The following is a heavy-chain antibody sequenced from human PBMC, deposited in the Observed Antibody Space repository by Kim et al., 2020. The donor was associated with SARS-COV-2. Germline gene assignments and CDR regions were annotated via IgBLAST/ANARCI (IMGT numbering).Heavy chain of an antibody. J-gene: IGHJ6*02. D-gene: IGHD2-2*01. Sequence: SQTLSLTCAISGDSVSSNSAAWNWIRQSPSRGLEWLGRTYYRSKWYNDYAVSVKSRITSNPDTSKNQFSLQLNSVTPEDTAVYYCARDQEGSTSCYACYYYGMDVWGQGTTVTVSS. CDR1: GDSVSSNSAA. CDR3: ARDQEGSTSCYACYYYGMDV. CDR2: TYYRSKWYN. V-gene: IGHV6-1*01.